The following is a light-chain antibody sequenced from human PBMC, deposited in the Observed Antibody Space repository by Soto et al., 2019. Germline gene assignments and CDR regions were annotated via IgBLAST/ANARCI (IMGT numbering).Light chain of an antibody. V-gene: IGKV1-5*03. CDR3: QQYNNRPPIT. Sequence: DIQMTQSPSTLSGSVGDRVTITCRASQTISSWLAWYQQKPGKAPKLLIYKASTLKSGVPSRFSGGGSGTEFSLPISSLQSEDFAVYYCQQYNNRPPITFGQGTRLEIK. J-gene: IGKJ5*01. CDR1: QTISSW. CDR2: KAS.